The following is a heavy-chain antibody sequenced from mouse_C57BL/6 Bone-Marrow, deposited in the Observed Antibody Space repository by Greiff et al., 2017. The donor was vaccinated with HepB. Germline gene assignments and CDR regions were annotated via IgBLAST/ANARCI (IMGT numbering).Heavy chain of an antibody. J-gene: IGHJ4*01. CDR2: INPYNGGT. CDR1: GYTFTDYY. D-gene: IGHD2-5*01. V-gene: IGHV1-19*01. CDR3: GRPFYYSNIPLAIDY. Sequence: EVQLVESGPVLVKPGASVKMSCKASGYTFTDYYMNWVQQSHGKSLEWIGVINPYNGGTSYNQKFKGKDTLTVDESSSTAYMELNSLTSEDAAVYYCGRPFYYSNIPLAIDYWGQGNSVTVSA.